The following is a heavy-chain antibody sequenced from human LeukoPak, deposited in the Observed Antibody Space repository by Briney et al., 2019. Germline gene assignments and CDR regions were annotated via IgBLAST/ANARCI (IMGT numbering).Heavy chain of an antibody. D-gene: IGHD6-19*01. CDR3: AGSTVAGSHYFDF. J-gene: IGHJ4*01. CDR1: GGSISSSKW. CDR2: ISHSGSP. V-gene: IGHV4-4*02. Sequence: PSETLSLTCAVSGGSISSSKWWSWVRQPPGKGLEWIGEISHSGSPYYNSSLKSRLTISVDKSKSQFSLNLSPVNAADTAVYYCAGSTVAGSHYFDFWGHGTLVTVSS.